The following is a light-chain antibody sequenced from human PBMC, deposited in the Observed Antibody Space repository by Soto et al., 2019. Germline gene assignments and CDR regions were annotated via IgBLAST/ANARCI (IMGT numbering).Light chain of an antibody. CDR1: NIGSKR. CDR2: DDS. J-gene: IGLJ1*01. V-gene: IGLV3-21*02. CDR3: QVWDSSVDHFV. Sequence: SYELTQPPSVSVAPGQTARITCGGSNIGSKRVHWYQQQPGQAPVLVVYDDSDRPSGIPERFSGSNSGDTATLTISGVEAGDEADLYCQVWDSSVDHFVFGTGTKVTVL.